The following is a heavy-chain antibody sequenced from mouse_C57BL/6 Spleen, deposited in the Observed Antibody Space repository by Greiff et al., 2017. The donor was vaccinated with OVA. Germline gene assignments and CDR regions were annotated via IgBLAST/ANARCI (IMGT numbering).Heavy chain of an antibody. CDR3: ARSPGPVFDY. J-gene: IGHJ2*01. V-gene: IGHV3-6*01. Sequence: EVKLMESGPGLVKPSQSLSLTCSVTGYSITSGYYWNWIRQFPGNKLEWMGYISYDGSNNYNPSLKNRISITRDTSKNQFFLKLNSVTTEDTATYYCARSPGPVFDYWGQGTTLTVSS. CDR2: ISYDGSN. D-gene: IGHD3-3*01. CDR1: GYSITSGYY.